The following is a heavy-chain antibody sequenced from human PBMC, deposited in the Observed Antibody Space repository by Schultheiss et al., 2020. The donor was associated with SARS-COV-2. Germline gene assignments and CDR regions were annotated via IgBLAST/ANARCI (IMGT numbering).Heavy chain of an antibody. CDR2: ISSSGSTI. CDR1: GFTFSTYE. J-gene: IGHJ4*02. Sequence: GESLKISCAASGFTFSTYEMNWVRQAPGKGLEWVSYISSSGSTIYYADSVKGRFTISRDNAKNSLYLQMNSLRVEDTAVYYCAKSLGSGWYNNLDYWGQGILVTVSS. D-gene: IGHD6-13*01. V-gene: IGHV3-48*03. CDR3: AKSLGSGWYNNLDY.